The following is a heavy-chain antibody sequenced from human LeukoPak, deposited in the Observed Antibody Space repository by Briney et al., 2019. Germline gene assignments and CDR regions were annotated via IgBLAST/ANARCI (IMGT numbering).Heavy chain of an antibody. V-gene: IGHV4-59*08. CDR2: IYYSGST. CDR1: GGSISSYY. CDR3: ASTHDYGDNRGY. J-gene: IGHJ4*02. Sequence: SETLSLTCTVSGGSISSYYWSWIRQPPGKGLEWIGYIYYSGSTNYNPSLKSRVTISVDTSKNQFSLKLSSVTAADTALYYCASTHDYGDNRGYWGQGTLVTVSS. D-gene: IGHD4-17*01.